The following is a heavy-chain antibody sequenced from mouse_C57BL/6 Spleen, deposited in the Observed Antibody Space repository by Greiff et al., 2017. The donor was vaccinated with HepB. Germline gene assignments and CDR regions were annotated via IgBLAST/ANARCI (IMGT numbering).Heavy chain of an antibody. J-gene: IGHJ2*01. Sequence: VQLQQSGPELVKPGASVKISCKASGYTFTDYYMNWVKQSHGKSLEWIGDINPNNGGTSYNQKFKGKATLTVDKSSSTAYMELRSLTSEDSAVYYCARGYDYDVLFDYWGQGTTLTVSS. CDR1: GYTFTDYY. V-gene: IGHV1-26*01. CDR3: ARGYDYDVLFDY. CDR2: INPNNGGT. D-gene: IGHD2-4*01.